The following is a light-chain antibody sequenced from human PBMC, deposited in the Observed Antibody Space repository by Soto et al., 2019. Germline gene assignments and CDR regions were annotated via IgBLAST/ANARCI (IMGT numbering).Light chain of an antibody. CDR3: QQYYSIPLT. CDR2: WAS. CDR1: QSVLYSSNNKNY. Sequence: IVMTQSPDSLSVSLGERATINCKSSQSVLYSSNNKNYLAWYQQKPGQPPKLLIYWASTRESGVPDRFSGSGSGTDFTLTISSLQAEDVAVYYCQQYYSIPLTFGGGTKGDIK. V-gene: IGKV4-1*01. J-gene: IGKJ4*01.